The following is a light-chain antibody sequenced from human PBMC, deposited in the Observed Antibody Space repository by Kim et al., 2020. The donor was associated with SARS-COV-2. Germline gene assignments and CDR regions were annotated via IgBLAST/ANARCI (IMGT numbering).Light chain of an antibody. CDR2: GAS. J-gene: IGKJ4*01. CDR1: QSVTSTY. V-gene: IGKV3-20*01. Sequence: EIVLTQSPGTLSLSPGERATLSCRASQSVTSTYLAWYQKTPGQAPRLLIYGASSRATVIPDRFSGSGSGTDFTLTISRLEPEDFAVYYCQQYSTSPRTFGGGTKVDIK. CDR3: QQYSTSPRT.